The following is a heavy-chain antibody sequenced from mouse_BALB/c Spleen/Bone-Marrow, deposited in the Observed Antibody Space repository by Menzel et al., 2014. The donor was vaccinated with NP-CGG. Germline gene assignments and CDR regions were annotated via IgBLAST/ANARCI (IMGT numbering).Heavy chain of an antibody. D-gene: IGHD1-1*01. Sequence: EVQLQQSGPSFVRPSQTLSLTCSVTGDSITSGYWNWIRKFPGNKLEYMGYISYSGSTYYNPSLKSRISITRDTSKNQYYLQLNSVTTEDTATYYCASPLITTVVAPFAYWGQGTLVTVSA. J-gene: IGHJ3*01. CDR1: GDSITSGY. CDR3: ASPLITTVVAPFAY. V-gene: IGHV3-8*02. CDR2: ISYSGST.